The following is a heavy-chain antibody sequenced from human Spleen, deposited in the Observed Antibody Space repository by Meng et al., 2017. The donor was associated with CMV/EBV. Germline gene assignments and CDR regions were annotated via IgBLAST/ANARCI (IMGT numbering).Heavy chain of an antibody. CDR1: GYTFTGYY. Sequence: QGQLTKDESAVKKAGASMKVSCKASGYTFTGYYMHWVRQAPGQGLEWMGRINPNSGGTNYAQKFQGRVTMTRNTSISTAYMGLSRLRSDDTAVYYCARGSDYDSSGYPSYYFDYWGQGTLVTVSS. CDR2: INPNSGGT. J-gene: IGHJ4*02. V-gene: IGHV1-2*06. CDR3: ARGSDYDSSGYPSYYFDY. D-gene: IGHD3-22*01.